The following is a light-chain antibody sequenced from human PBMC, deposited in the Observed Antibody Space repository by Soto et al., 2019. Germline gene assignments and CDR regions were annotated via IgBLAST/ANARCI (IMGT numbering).Light chain of an antibody. Sequence: IPMTQSPSSLSASVGDRVTITCRAAEGITIYLNWYQQKLGQAPNLLIYDASNLQTGVPSRFRGSGSGTDFIFTITSLQPEDVATYYCRQSFAAPSTFGGGTKVDIK. CDR2: DAS. J-gene: IGKJ4*01. CDR3: RQSFAAPST. V-gene: IGKV1-33*01. CDR1: EGITIY.